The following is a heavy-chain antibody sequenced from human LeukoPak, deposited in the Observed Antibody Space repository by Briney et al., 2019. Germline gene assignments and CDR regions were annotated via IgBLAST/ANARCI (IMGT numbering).Heavy chain of an antibody. CDR1: GFTFSTYA. CDR2: ISGSDDGT. V-gene: IGHV3-23*01. CDR3: AKSPVSSCRGSFCYPFDY. Sequence: GGSLRLSCAASGFTFSTYAMSWVRQIPGKGLEWVSAISGSDDGTYYADSVKGRFTISRDNSRNTLYLQMNTLRAEDTAVYFCAKSPVSSCRGSFCYPFDYWGQGTLVTVSS. D-gene: IGHD2-15*01. J-gene: IGHJ4*02.